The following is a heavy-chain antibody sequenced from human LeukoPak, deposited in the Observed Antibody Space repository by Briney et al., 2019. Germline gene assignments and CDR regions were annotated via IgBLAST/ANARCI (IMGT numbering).Heavy chain of an antibody. CDR1: DGSITNYD. CDR3: ARATAFPWYFDY. J-gene: IGHJ4*02. CDR2: VHYSGTA. Sequence: SETLSLTCTVSDGSITNYDWSWVRQPPGKGLEFIGHVHYSGTADYNPSLKSRVTISGDTSENQISLKLSSVTAADTAVYYCARATAFPWYFDYWGQGILVTVSS. D-gene: IGHD5-18*01. V-gene: IGHV4-59*01.